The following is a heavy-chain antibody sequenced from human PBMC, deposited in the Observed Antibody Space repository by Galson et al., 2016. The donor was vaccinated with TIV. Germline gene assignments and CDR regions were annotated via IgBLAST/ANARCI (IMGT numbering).Heavy chain of an antibody. V-gene: IGHV1-69*13. CDR2: FIPLFGEA. CDR1: GGSFSSFV. D-gene: IGHD5-18*01. J-gene: IGHJ6*02. Sequence: SVKVSCKASGGSFSSFVFNWVRQAPGQGLEWMGGFIPLFGEAHYAQKFQGRVTISADESTSTVYMELSGLRSGDTAMYYCAKCRNTAMDTYYYYYGLDVWGQGTTVTVSS. CDR3: AKCRNTAMDTYYYYYGLDV.